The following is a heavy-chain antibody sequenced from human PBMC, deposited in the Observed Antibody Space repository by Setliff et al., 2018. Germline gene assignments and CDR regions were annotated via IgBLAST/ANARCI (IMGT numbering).Heavy chain of an antibody. D-gene: IGHD3-22*01. CDR3: VRWVYDSSGSRFDP. CDR2: MYYSGTT. J-gene: IGHJ5*02. V-gene: IGHV4-59*01. CDR1: GGSISGYY. Sequence: SETLSLTCTVSGGSISGYYWSWVRQPPGKGLEFIGYMYYSGTTNYNPSLKSRVTISLDTSRNQSSLKLKSVTAADTALYYCVRWVYDSSGSRFDPWGQGTLVTVPQ.